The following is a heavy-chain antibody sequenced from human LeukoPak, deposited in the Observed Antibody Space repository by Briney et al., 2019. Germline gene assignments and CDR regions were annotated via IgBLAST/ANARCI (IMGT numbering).Heavy chain of an antibody. CDR3: ARGSAYYDFWSGYYNWFDP. CDR2: ISYDGSNK. V-gene: IGHV3-30-3*01. CDR1: GFTFSSYA. Sequence: GGSLRLSCAASGFTFSSYAMHCVRQAPGKGLEWVAVISYDGSNKYYADSVKGRFTISRDNSKNTLYLQMNSLRAEDTAVYYCARGSAYYDFWSGYYNWFDPWGQGTLVTVSS. D-gene: IGHD3-3*01. J-gene: IGHJ5*02.